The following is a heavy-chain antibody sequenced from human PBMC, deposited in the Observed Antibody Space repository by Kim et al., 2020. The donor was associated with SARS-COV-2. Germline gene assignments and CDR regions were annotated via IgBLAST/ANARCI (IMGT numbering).Heavy chain of an antibody. J-gene: IGHJ5*02. V-gene: IGHV4-34*01. CDR2: ST. Sequence: STNYTPSLKSRFTISVDTSRNQFSLKLSSVTAADTAVYYCASRARRRFDPWGQGTLVTVSS. D-gene: IGHD6-6*01. CDR3: ASRARRRFDP.